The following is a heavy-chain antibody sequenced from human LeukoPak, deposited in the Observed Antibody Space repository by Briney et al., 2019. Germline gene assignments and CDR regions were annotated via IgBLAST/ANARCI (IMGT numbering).Heavy chain of an antibody. CDR2: INPSGGST. CDR3: ARVRSGDYDFWSGLLRYYYYMDV. V-gene: IGHV1-46*01. D-gene: IGHD3-3*01. Sequence: ASVKVSCKASGYAFTSYYMHWVRQAPGQGLEWMGIINPSGGSTSYAQKFQGRVTMTRDTSTSTVYMELSSLRSEDTAVYYCARVRSGDYDFWSGLLRYYYYMDVWGKGTTVTVSS. CDR1: GYAFTSYY. J-gene: IGHJ6*03.